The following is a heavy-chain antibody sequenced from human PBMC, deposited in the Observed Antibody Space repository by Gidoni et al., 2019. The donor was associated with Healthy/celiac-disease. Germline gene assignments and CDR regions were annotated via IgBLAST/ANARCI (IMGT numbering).Heavy chain of an antibody. CDR3: ARDRQGTPVAGD. V-gene: IGHV3-30-3*01. CDR2: ISYDGSNK. CDR1: GFTFSNCA. Sequence: QVQLVESGGGVVQPGRSLRLSCAASGFTFSNCAMHWVRQAPGKGLEWVAIISYDGSNKYYADSVKGRFTISRDNSKNTLYLQMNSLRAEDTAVYYCARDRQGTPVAGDWGQGTLVTVSS. D-gene: IGHD6-19*01. J-gene: IGHJ4*02.